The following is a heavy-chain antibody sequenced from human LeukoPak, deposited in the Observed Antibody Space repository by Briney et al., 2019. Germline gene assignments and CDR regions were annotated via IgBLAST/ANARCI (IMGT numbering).Heavy chain of an antibody. CDR1: GFSFTNAW. CDR2: LKSKTAGGTT. Sequence: GGSLRLSCAASGFSFTNAWMAWVRQAPGKGLEWVGHLKSKTAGGTTDYAAPVKARFTISGDDSKNTLYLQMNSLRTEDTVVYYCTTGNYWGQGTLVTVSS. V-gene: IGHV3-15*01. CDR3: TTGNY. J-gene: IGHJ4*02.